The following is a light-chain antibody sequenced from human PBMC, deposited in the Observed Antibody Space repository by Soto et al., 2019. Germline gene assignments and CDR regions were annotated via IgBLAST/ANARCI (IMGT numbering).Light chain of an antibody. V-gene: IGLV2-14*01. CDR2: EVS. CDR1: SSDVGAYNY. CDR3: SSYTVSNHWV. Sequence: QSALTQPASASGSPGQSITISCTGTSSDVGAYNYVSWYQQHPAKAPNLMIYEVSNRPSGLSNRFSGSKSGNTASLTISGPQAEDDADYASSSYTVSNHWVFGEGTKLTVL. J-gene: IGLJ3*02.